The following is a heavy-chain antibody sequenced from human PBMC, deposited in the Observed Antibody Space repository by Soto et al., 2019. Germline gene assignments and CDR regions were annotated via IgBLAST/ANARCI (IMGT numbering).Heavy chain of an antibody. CDR2: INPSGGRT. Sequence: QVQLVQSGAEVKKPGASVKVSCKVSGNIFTSQYMHWVRQAPGQGLEWRAMINPSGGRTSYAQMFQGRVTMTRDTSTSTVHMELGSLRSEDTAVYYCFRDVGDWGQGTLVTVSS. D-gene: IGHD3-3*01. J-gene: IGHJ4*02. CDR1: GNIFTSQY. CDR3: FRDVGD. V-gene: IGHV1-46*03.